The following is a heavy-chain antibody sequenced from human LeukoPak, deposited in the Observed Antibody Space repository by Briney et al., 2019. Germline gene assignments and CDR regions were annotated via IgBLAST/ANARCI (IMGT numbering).Heavy chain of an antibody. CDR2: IYTSGST. J-gene: IGHJ3*02. CDR1: GGSISSYY. CDR3: ARERQWEPTTSDAFDI. V-gene: IGHV4-4*07. D-gene: IGHD1-26*01. Sequence: SETLSRTCSVAGGSISSYYWSWIRQPAGKGLEWIWRIYTSGSTNYNPSLKSRVTMSVDTSKNQFSLKLSSVTAAAKAVYYCARERQWEPTTSDAFDIWGQGTMVTVSS.